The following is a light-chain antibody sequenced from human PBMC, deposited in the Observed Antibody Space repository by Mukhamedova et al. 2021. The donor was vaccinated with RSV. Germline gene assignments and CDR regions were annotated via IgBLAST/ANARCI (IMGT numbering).Light chain of an antibody. CDR2: DAS. CDR1: QSVRSN. V-gene: IGKV3-15*01. J-gene: IGKJ2*03. Sequence: GERATLSCRASQSVRSNLAWYQQKPGQAPRLLIYDASTRATGIPARFSGSGSGTEFTLTISGLQSEDFAVYFCQQYNNWPPYSFG. CDR3: QQYNNWPPYS.